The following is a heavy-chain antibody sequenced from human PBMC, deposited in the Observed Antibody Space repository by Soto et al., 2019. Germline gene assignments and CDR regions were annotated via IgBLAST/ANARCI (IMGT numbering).Heavy chain of an antibody. V-gene: IGHV4-39*01. CDR3: ARGDYSYFDY. D-gene: IGHD4-4*01. J-gene: IGHJ4*02. Sequence: LETLSLTCTVSGGSISSSSYYWGWIRQPPGKGLEWIGSIYYSGSTYYNPSLKSRVTISVDTSKNQFSLKLSSVTAADTAVYYCARGDYSYFDYWGQGTLVTVSS. CDR2: IYYSGST. CDR1: GGSISSSSYY.